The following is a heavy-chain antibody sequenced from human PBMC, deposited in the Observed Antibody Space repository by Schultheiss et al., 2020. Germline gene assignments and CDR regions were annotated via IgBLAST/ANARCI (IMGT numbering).Heavy chain of an antibody. CDR3: AKEGYSYGRDY. Sequence: SLKISCAASGFTFDDYAMHWVRQAPGKGLEWVSGISWNSGSIGYADSVKGRFTISRDNAKNSLYLQMNSLRAEDTALYYCAKEGYSYGRDYWGQGTLVTIAS. CDR1: GFTFDDYA. V-gene: IGHV3-9*01. CDR2: ISWNSGSI. J-gene: IGHJ4*02. D-gene: IGHD5-18*01.